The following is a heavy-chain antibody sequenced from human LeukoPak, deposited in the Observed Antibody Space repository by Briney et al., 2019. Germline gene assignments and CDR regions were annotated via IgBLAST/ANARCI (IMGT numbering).Heavy chain of an antibody. CDR3: ARRYFDL. J-gene: IGHJ2*01. Sequence: AGGSLRLSCAASGFTLSGYWMHWVRQAPGRGLEWVANINQDGSQTYYLGSVKGRFTISRDNAKDSLYLQMNSLRVDGTAVYYCARRYFDLWGRGTLVSVSS. V-gene: IGHV3-7*01. CDR2: INQDGSQT. CDR1: GFTLSGYW.